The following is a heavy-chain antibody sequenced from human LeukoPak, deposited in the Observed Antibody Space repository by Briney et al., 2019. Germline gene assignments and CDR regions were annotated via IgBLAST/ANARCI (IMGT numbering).Heavy chain of an antibody. V-gene: IGHV1-24*01. CDR3: ATDRRLRYFDWLPRGLDP. CDR1: GYTLTELS. D-gene: IGHD3-9*01. Sequence: ASVKVSCKVSGYTLTELSMHWVRQAPGKGLEWMGGFDPEDGETICAQKFQGRVTMTEDTSTDTAYMELSSLRSEDTAVYYCATDRRLRYFDWLPRGLDPWGQGTLVTVSS. J-gene: IGHJ5*02. CDR2: FDPEDGET.